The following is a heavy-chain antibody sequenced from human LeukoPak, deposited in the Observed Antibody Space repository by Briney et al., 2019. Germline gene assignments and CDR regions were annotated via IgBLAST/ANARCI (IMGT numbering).Heavy chain of an antibody. CDR1: GDSITSHSW. J-gene: IGHJ4*02. D-gene: IGHD6-19*01. CDR3: ASHVTVLGTRGFDF. CDR2: VHHGGAS. Sequence: PGTLSLTCAVSGDSITSHSWWSWVRQPPGKGLEWIGEVHHGGASNYDPSLESRVTISVDKSKNRFSLNLRSVTAADTATYYCASHVTVLGTRGFDFWGRGTLVTVSS. V-gene: IGHV4-4*03.